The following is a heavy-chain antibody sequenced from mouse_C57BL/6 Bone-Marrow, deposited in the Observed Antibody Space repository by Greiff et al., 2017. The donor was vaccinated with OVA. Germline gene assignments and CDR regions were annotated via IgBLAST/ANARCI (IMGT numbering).Heavy chain of an antibody. CDR1: GFNIKDYY. D-gene: IGHD1-1*02. V-gene: IGHV14-2*01. J-gene: IGHJ4*01. CDR2: IDPEDGDT. CDR3: ARGGFHGAMDY. Sequence: VQLQQSGAELVKPGASVKLSCTASGFNIKDYYMHWVKQRTEQGLEWIGRIDPEDGDTKYAPKFQGKATITADTSSNTAYLQLSSLTSEDTAVYFCARGGFHGAMDYWGQGTSVTVSS.